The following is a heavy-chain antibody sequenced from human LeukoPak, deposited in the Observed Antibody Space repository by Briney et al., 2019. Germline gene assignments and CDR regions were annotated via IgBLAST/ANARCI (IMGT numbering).Heavy chain of an antibody. V-gene: IGHV4-61*02. CDR3: ARVTTIFGVVDY. Sequence: SEALSLTCTVSGGSISSGSYYWSWIRQPAGKGLEWIGRIYTSGSTNYNPSLKSRVTISVDTPKNQFSLKLSSVTAADTAVYYCARVTTIFGVVDYWGQGTLVTVSS. J-gene: IGHJ4*02. CDR2: IYTSGST. D-gene: IGHD3-3*01. CDR1: GGSISSGSYY.